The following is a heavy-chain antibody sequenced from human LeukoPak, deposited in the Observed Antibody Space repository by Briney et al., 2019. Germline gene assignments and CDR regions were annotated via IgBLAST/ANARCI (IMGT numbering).Heavy chain of an antibody. CDR1: GFTFSSYS. CDR2: ISSSSSTI. J-gene: IGHJ6*02. V-gene: IGHV3-48*01. CDR3: ARDRVVAATSGAAYYYGMDV. D-gene: IGHD2-15*01. Sequence: GGSLRLSCAASGFTFSSYSMNWVRQAPGKGLEWVSYISSSSSTIYYADSVMGRFTISRDNAKNSLYLQMNSLRAEDTAVYYCARDRVVAATSGAAYYYGMDVWGQGTTVTVSS.